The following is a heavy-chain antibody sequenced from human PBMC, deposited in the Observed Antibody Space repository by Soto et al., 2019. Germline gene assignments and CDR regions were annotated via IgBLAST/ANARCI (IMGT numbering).Heavy chain of an antibody. Sequence: SQTLSLTCAISGDSVSSNSAAWTWIRQSPSGSLEWLGRTYYRSKWYNDYAVSVKSRININADTSKTQFSLQLTSVNPKDPAVFYWERANKDKEYFDYWGQEPWVTVSS. CDR2: TYYRSKWYN. D-gene: IGHD2-15*01. V-gene: IGHV6-1*01. J-gene: IGHJ4*02. CDR1: GDSVSSNSAA. CDR3: ERANKDKEYFDY.